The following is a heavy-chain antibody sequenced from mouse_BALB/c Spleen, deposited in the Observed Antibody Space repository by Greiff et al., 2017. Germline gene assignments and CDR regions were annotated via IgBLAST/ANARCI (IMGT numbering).Heavy chain of an antibody. CDR3: TRSLIRGFAY. D-gene: IGHD2-4*01. CDR2: INPSNGGT. Sequence: QVQLQQPGAELVKPGASVKLSCKASGYTFTSYYMYWVKQRPGQGLEWIGGINPSNGGTNFNEKFKSKATLTVDKSSSTAYMQLSSLTSEDSAVYYCTRSLIRGFAYWGQGTLVTVSA. CDR1: GYTFTSYY. V-gene: IGHV1S81*02. J-gene: IGHJ3*01.